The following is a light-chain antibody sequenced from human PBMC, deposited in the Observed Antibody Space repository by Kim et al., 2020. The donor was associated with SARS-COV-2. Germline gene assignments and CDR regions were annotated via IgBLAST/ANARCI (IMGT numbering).Light chain of an antibody. CDR3: AAWDDNLSGLWV. V-gene: IGLV1-44*01. J-gene: IGLJ3*02. Sequence: RVTISCSGSNSNIGSNTGNWYQQLPGAAPKLLIYSNNQLSSGVPDRFSGSKSGTSASLAISGLQSEDEADYYCAAWDDNLSGLWVFGGGTQLTVL. CDR1: NSNIGSNT. CDR2: SNN.